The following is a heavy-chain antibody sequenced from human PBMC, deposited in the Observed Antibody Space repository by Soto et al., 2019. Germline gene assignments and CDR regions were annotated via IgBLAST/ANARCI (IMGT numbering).Heavy chain of an antibody. CDR1: GYTFTSYY. J-gene: IGHJ3*02. V-gene: IGHV1-46*01. CDR3: ARDPQMAYCGGDCYSVVGDAFDI. CDR2: INPSGGSR. Sequence: ASVKVSCKASGYTFTSYYMHWVRQAPGQGLEWMGIINPSGGSRSYAQKFQGRVTMTRDTSTSTVYMELSSLRSEDTAVYYCARDPQMAYCGGDCYSVVGDAFDIWGQGTMVTVSS. D-gene: IGHD2-21*02.